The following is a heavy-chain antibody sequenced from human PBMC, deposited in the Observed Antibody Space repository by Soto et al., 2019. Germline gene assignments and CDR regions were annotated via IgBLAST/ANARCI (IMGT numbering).Heavy chain of an antibody. V-gene: IGHV4-59*08. CDR3: ARFYGLDAFDF. CDR2: IFYSGST. D-gene: IGHD3-16*01. J-gene: IGHJ3*01. Sequence: QVQLQESGPGLVKPSETLSLTCTVSGGSISSYYWSWIRQPPGKGLEWIGYIFYSGSTNYNPSLESRVTISVDTSKSQFSLKLNSVTAADTAVYYCARFYGLDAFDFWGHGTMVTVSS. CDR1: GGSISSYY.